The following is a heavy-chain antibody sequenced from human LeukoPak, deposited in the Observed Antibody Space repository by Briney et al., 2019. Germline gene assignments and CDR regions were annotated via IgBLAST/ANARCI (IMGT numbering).Heavy chain of an antibody. Sequence: PSETLSLTCTVSGGSISSSTYYWDWIRQPPGKGLEWIGYIYYSGSTYYNPSLKSRVTISVDTSKNQFSLKLSSVTAADTAVYYCARALGYCTNGVCYGDWFDPWGQGTLVTVSS. D-gene: IGHD2-8*01. CDR1: GGSISSSTYY. J-gene: IGHJ5*02. CDR2: IYYSGST. CDR3: ARALGYCTNGVCYGDWFDP. V-gene: IGHV4-31*03.